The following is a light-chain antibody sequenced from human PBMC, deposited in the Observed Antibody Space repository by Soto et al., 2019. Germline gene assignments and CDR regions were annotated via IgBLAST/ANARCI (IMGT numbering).Light chain of an antibody. CDR3: CSYAGSSWV. CDR1: SSDVGSYKL. CDR2: EDS. J-gene: IGLJ3*02. Sequence: QSVLTQPASVSGSPGQSITISCTGASSDVGSYKLVSWYQQFPGKPPKLMIYEDSKRPSGISNRFSGSKSGNTASLTISGLQAEDEADYYCCSYAGSSWVFGGGTKLTVL. V-gene: IGLV2-23*01.